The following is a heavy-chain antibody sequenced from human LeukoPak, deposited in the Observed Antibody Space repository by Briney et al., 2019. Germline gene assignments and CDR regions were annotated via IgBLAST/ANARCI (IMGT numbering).Heavy chain of an antibody. Sequence: GGSLRLSCSTSGFTFSNFVMQWVRQTPGKGLEYVSVISTDGSQYYPDSVKGRFTIFRDNSKNTLYLQMNSLKPEDTAIYYCAKNDGNIWQPHYWGQGTLVTVSS. J-gene: IGHJ4*02. CDR1: GFTFSNFV. CDR3: AKNDGNIWQPHY. CDR2: ISTDGSQ. V-gene: IGHV3-64D*06.